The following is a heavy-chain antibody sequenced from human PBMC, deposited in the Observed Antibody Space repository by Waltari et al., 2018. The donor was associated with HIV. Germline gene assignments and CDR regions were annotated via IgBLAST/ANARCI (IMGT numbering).Heavy chain of an antibody. J-gene: IGHJ4*02. CDR2: INPNSGGT. Sequence: QVQLVQSGAEVKKPGASVKVSCKASGYTFTGYYMHWVRQAPGQGLEWMGWINPNSGGTNYAQKFQGRVTMTRDTSISTAYMELSRLRSDDTAVYYCARTLLYCSGGTCYFDYWGQGTLVTVSS. CDR1: GYTFTGYY. V-gene: IGHV1-2*02. CDR3: ARTLLYCSGGTCYFDY. D-gene: IGHD2-15*01.